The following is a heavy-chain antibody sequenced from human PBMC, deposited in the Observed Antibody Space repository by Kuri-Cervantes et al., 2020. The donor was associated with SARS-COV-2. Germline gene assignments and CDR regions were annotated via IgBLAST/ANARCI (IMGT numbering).Heavy chain of an antibody. CDR2: ISAYNGNT. J-gene: IGHJ4*02. V-gene: IGHV1-18*01. CDR3: ARDAFDSSGYQLVDY. Sequence: ASVKVSCKASGYTFTSYGISWVRQAPGQGLEWMGWISAYNGNTNYAQKLQGRVTMTTDTSTSTAYMGLRSLGSDDTAVYYCARDAFDSSGYQLVDYWGQGTLVTVSS. CDR1: GYTFTSYG. D-gene: IGHD3-22*01.